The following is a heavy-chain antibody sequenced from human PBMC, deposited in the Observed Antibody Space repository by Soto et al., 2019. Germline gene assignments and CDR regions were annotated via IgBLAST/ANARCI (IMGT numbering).Heavy chain of an antibody. CDR2: IFHTGST. CDR3: ARVRMGAIFGGGGGLDF. D-gene: IGHD3-10*02. Sequence: SETLSLTCDVSGYSITSGYYWGWIRQPPGKGLEWIANIFHTGSTYSNPSLKSRLTVSVDTSKNQFSLKLTSVTAADTAVYYGARVRMGAIFGGGGGLDFWGQGRLVTVSS. J-gene: IGHJ4*02. V-gene: IGHV4-38-2*01. CDR1: GYSITSGYY.